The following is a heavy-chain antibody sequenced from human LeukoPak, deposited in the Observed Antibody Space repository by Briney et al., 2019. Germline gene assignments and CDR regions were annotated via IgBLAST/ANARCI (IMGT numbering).Heavy chain of an antibody. CDR2: ISSSSSYI. D-gene: IGHD6-19*01. CDR1: GFTFSSYS. Sequence: GGSLRLSCAAPGFTFSSYSMNWVRQAPGKGLEWVSSISSSSSYIYYADSVKGRFTISRDNAKNSLYLQMNSLRAEDTAVYYCAKESSGWYSPLSYPGRGFDYWGQGTLVTVSS. CDR3: AKESSGWYSPLSYPGRGFDY. V-gene: IGHV3-21*01. J-gene: IGHJ4*02.